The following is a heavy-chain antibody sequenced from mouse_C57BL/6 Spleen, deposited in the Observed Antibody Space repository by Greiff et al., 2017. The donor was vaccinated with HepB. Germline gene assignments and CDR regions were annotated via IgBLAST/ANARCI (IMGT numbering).Heavy chain of an antibody. Sequence: EVKLQESGGGLVKPGGSLKLSCAASGFTFSDYGMHWVRQAPEKGLEWVAYISSGSSTISYADTVKGRFTISRDNAKNTLFLQMTSLRSEDTAMYYCARRYGSTYWYFDVWGTGTTVTVSS. D-gene: IGHD1-1*01. CDR2: ISSGSSTI. V-gene: IGHV5-17*01. J-gene: IGHJ1*03. CDR1: GFTFSDYG. CDR3: ARRYGSTYWYFDV.